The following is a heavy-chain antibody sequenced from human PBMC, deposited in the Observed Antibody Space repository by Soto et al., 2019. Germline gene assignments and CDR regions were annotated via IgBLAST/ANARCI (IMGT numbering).Heavy chain of an antibody. CDR3: ARRGFDY. V-gene: IGHV1-46*01. J-gene: IGHJ4*02. CDR2: INPSNGRT. CDR1: GGTFSSYA. Sequence: ASVKVSCKASGGTFSSYAISWVRQASGQGLEWMGVINPSNGRTTYAQNFQDRVTMTRDTSTSTVYLELRSLSSDDTAVYYCARRGFDYWGQGTPVTVSS.